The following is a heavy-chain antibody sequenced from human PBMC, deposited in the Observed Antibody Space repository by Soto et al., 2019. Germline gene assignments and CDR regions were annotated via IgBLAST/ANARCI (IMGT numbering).Heavy chain of an antibody. CDR3: GKGEGGGSRDY. D-gene: IGHD2-15*01. J-gene: IGHJ4*02. CDR2: ISGSGGST. V-gene: IGHV3-23*01. CDR1: GFTFSSYA. Sequence: VGSLRLSCAASGFTFSSYAMSWVRQAPGKGLEWVSAISGSGGSTYYADSVKGRFTISRDNSKNTLYLQMNSLRAEDTAVYDGGKGEGGGSRDYWGQGTLVTVSS.